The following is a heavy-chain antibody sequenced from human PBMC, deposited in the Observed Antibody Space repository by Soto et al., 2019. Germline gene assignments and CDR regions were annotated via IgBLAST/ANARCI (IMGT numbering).Heavy chain of an antibody. J-gene: IGHJ4*02. CDR2: ISSSSSYI. V-gene: IGHV3-21*01. CDR1: GFTFSTYG. CDR3: ARAEVLNS. D-gene: IGHD2-15*01. Sequence: GGSLRLFCVASGFTFSTYGMNWVRQAPGKGLEWVSSISSSSSYIYYADSVKGRFTISRDNAKNSLYLQMISLRAEDTAVYYCARAEVLNSWGQGTLVTVSS.